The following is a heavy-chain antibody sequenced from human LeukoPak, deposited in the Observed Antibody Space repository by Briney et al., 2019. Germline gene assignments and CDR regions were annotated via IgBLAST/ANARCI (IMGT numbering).Heavy chain of an antibody. D-gene: IGHD3-10*01. J-gene: IGHJ4*02. V-gene: IGHV3-7*01. CDR3: AKVGGRGGSGSYYIIPFDY. Sequence: PGGSLRLSCAASGFTFSSYWLTWVRQAPGKGLEWVANIKQDGSEKFYVDSVKGRFTISRDSAKNSLYLQMNSLRAEDTAVYYCAKVGGRGGSGSYYIIPFDYWGQGTLVTVSS. CDR1: GFTFSSYW. CDR2: IKQDGSEK.